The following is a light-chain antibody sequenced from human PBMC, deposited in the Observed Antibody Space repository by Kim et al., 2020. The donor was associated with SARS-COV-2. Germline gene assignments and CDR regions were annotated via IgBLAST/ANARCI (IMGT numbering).Light chain of an antibody. CDR2: GKN. Sequence: VALGQTVRITCQGDSLRRYYATWCQKKPGQAPIVVIYGKNNRPSGIPDRFSGSSSGNTASLTITGTQAGDEADYYCNSRDSNDNVVFGGGTQLTVL. J-gene: IGLJ2*01. CDR3: NSRDSNDNVV. CDR1: SLRRYY. V-gene: IGLV3-19*01.